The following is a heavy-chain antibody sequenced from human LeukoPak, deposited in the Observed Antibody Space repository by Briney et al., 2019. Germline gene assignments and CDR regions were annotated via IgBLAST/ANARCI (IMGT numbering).Heavy chain of an antibody. V-gene: IGHV4-59*01. D-gene: IGHD1-26*01. CDR2: IYYSGST. CDR3: ARGVNSGYFDY. J-gene: IGHJ4*02. Sequence: SETLSLTCTVSGGSISSYYWTWIRQPPGKGLEWIGYIYYSGSTNYNPSLKSRVAISVDTSKNQFSLKLTSVTAADTAVYYCARGVNSGYFDYCGQGTLVTVSS. CDR1: GGSISSYY.